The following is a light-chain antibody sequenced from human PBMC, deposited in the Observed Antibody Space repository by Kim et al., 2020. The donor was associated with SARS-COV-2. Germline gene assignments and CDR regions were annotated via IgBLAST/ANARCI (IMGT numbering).Light chain of an antibody. CDR2: DVN. Sequence: QSALTQPASVSGSPGQSITISCTGTSSDVGGYNYVSWYQQHPAKAPKLMIYDVNYRPSGVSTRFSGSKSGNTASLTISGLQAADEGDYYCCSYTSSSSYLFGTWTQLTVL. V-gene: IGLV2-14*03. CDR3: CSYTSSSSYL. J-gene: IGLJ3*02. CDR1: SSDVGGYNY.